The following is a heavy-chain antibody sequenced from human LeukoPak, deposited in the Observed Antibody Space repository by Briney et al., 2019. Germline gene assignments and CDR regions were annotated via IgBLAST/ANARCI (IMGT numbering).Heavy chain of an antibody. Sequence: GGSLILSCAASGFTFSSYAMHWVRQAPGKGLEWVALISYDGSNKYYADSVKGRFTISRGNSKNALYLQMNSLRAEDTAVYYCARDIDSSGYYYPSFDYWGQGTLVTVSS. CDR2: ISYDGSNK. D-gene: IGHD3-22*01. J-gene: IGHJ4*02. CDR1: GFTFSSYA. CDR3: ARDIDSSGYYYPSFDY. V-gene: IGHV3-30-3*01.